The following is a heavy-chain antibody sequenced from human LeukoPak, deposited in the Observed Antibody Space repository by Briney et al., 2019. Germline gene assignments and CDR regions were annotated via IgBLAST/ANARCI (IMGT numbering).Heavy chain of an antibody. Sequence: SVKVSCKASGGTFSSYAISWVRQAPGQGLEWMGRIIPILGIANYAQKFQGRVTITADKSTSTAYMELSSLRSEDTAVYYCARDTSRRWPGDYWGQGTLVTVSS. D-gene: IGHD4-23*01. J-gene: IGHJ4*02. CDR2: IIPILGIA. CDR3: ARDTSRRWPGDY. V-gene: IGHV1-69*04. CDR1: GGTFSSYA.